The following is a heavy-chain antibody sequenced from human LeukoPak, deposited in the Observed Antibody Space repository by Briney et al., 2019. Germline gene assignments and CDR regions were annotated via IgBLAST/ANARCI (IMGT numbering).Heavy chain of an antibody. CDR3: AREGYGSGSYVDY. CDR2: IYYSGST. CDR1: GDSISNRNYY. V-gene: IGHV4-39*07. D-gene: IGHD3-10*01. J-gene: IGHJ4*02. Sequence: SETLSLTCTVSGDSISNRNYYWGWIRQPPGKGLEWIGSIYYSGSTYYNPSLKSRVTISVDTSKNQFSLKLSSVTAADTAVYYCAREGYGSGSYVDYWGQGTLVTVSS.